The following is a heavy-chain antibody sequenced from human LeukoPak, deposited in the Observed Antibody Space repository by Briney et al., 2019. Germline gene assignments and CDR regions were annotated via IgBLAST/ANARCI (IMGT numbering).Heavy chain of an antibody. CDR3: ARNRVGETGYFDY. V-gene: IGHV1-18*01. J-gene: IGHJ4*01. D-gene: IGHD1-26*01. Sequence: ASVKVSCKASGYTFTSYGINWVRPAPGQGLEWMGWISAYNGNRNYAQRFQGRVTMTTNSSTRTAYMELRSLRSDDTAIYYCARNRVGETGYFDYWGQGTLVTVSS. CDR1: GYTFTSYG. CDR2: ISAYNGNR.